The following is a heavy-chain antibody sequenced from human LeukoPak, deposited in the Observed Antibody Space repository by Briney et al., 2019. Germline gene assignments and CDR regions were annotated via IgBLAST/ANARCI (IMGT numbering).Heavy chain of an antibody. CDR1: GYIFTSYD. V-gene: IGHV1-8*02. Sequence: ASVKVSCKASGYIFTSYDINWVRQAPGQGLEWMGWMNPNSGNTGYAQKFQGRVTITRNTSISIAYMELRSLRSDDTAVYYCARRNYDHIWGNYGSLYYFDYWGQGTLVTVSS. D-gene: IGHD3-16*01. CDR3: ARRNYDHIWGNYGSLYYFDY. CDR2: MNPNSGNT. J-gene: IGHJ4*02.